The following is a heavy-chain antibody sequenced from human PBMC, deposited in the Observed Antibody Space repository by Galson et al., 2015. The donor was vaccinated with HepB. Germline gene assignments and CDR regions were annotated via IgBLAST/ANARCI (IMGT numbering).Heavy chain of an antibody. V-gene: IGHV5-10-1*01. Sequence: QSGAEVKKPGESLRISCKGSGYSFTSYRISWVRQMPGKGLEWMGRIDPSDSYTNYSPSFQGHVTISADKSISTAYLQWSSLKASDTAMYYCARHLTYDSCSGGSCYFGVDYWGQGTLVTVSS. CDR2: IDPSDSYT. D-gene: IGHD2-15*01. CDR3: ARHLTYDSCSGGSCYFGVDY. CDR1: GYSFTSYR. J-gene: IGHJ4*02.